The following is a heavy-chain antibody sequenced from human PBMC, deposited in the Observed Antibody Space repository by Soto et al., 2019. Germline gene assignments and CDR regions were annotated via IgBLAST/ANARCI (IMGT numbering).Heavy chain of an antibody. J-gene: IGHJ4*02. CDR2: IYHSGST. D-gene: IGHD6-13*01. Sequence: SETLSLTCAVSGGSITSDDNWWSWVRQPPGKGLEWIGEIYHSGSTNYNPSLNSRVTISVDKSKNQFSLKLTSVTAADTAVYYCVSSSWYYLDVWGQGALVTVSS. CDR3: VSSSWYYLDV. V-gene: IGHV4-4*02. CDR1: GGSITSDDNW.